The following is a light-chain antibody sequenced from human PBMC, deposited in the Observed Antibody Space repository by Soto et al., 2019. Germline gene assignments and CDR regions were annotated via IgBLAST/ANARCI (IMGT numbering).Light chain of an antibody. CDR2: DVT. CDR3: SSYTTTTTLVV. V-gene: IGLV2-14*03. J-gene: IGLJ2*01. Sequence: QSVLTQPASVSGSPGQSITISCSGSSSDIGSYNYVSWYQQHPGKAPKLMIYDVTNRPSGVSDRFSGSKSGDTASLTISGLQADDEADYYCSSYTTTTTLVVFGGGTKVPVL. CDR1: SSDIGSYNY.